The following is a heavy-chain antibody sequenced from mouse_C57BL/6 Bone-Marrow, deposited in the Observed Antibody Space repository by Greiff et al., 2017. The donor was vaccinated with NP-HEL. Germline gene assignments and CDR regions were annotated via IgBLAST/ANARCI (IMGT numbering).Heavy chain of an antibody. Sequence: VQLQQSGPELVKPGASVKISCKASGYTFNDYYMNWVKQSHGKSLEWIGDINPNNGGTSYNQKFKGKATLTVDKSSSTAYMELRSLTSEDSAVYYCANDYGGFAYWGQGTLVTVSA. CDR1: GYTFNDYY. D-gene: IGHD2-4*01. V-gene: IGHV1-26*01. CDR2: INPNNGGT. J-gene: IGHJ3*01. CDR3: ANDYGGFAY.